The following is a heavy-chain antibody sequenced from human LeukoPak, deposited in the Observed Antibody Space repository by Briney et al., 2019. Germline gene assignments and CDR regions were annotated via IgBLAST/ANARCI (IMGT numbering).Heavy chain of an antibody. CDR2: IYPGDSDT. Sequence: GESLKISCKGSGYSFTSYWIGWVRQMPGKGLEWMGIIYPGDSDTRYSPSFQGQVTISADKSISTAYLQWSSLKASDTAMYYCARSLDIAEAGTGAWFDPWGQGTLVTVSS. CDR3: ARSLDIAEAGTGAWFDP. V-gene: IGHV5-51*01. CDR1: GYSFTSYW. J-gene: IGHJ5*02. D-gene: IGHD6-13*01.